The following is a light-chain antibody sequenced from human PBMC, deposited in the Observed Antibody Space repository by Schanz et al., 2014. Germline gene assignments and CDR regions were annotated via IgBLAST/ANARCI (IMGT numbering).Light chain of an antibody. Sequence: QSALTQPASVSGSPGQSITLSCTGTSSDVGGTNYVSWYQQHPGKVPKLMIYDVSNRPSGVSNRFSGSKSGNTASLTISGLQAEDDADYYCCSYAGSPYVFGTGTKLTVL. V-gene: IGLV2-14*01. CDR1: SSDVGGTNY. J-gene: IGLJ1*01. CDR2: DVS. CDR3: CSYAGSPYV.